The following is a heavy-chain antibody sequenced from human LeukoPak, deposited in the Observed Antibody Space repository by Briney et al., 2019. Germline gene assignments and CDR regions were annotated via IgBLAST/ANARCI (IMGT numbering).Heavy chain of an antibody. J-gene: IGHJ3*02. Sequence: PGGSLRLSCAASGFTFSSYGMDSVRQAPGKGLEWVPVISYDGSNKYYAHSVNGRFTISTDNSTHCLYLQMTSTRAEDTAIYYCAKVETDCVFDIWGQGKMVTVSS. CDR2: ISYDGSNK. CDR3: AKVETDCVFDI. V-gene: IGHV3-30*18. D-gene: IGHD2-21*01. CDR1: GFTFSSYG.